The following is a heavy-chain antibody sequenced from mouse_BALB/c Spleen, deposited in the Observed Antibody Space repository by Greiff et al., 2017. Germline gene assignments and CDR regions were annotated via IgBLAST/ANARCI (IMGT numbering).Heavy chain of an antibody. J-gene: IGHJ3*01. D-gene: IGHD1-1*01. Sequence: QVQLKESGPGLVQPSQSLSITCTVSGFSLTSYGVHWVRQSPGKGLEWLGVIWSGGSTDYNAAFISRLSISKDNSKSQVFFKMNSLQANDTAIYYCARQFITTVTGFAYWGQGTLVTVSA. CDR3: ARQFITTVTGFAY. CDR2: IWSGGST. V-gene: IGHV2-2*02. CDR1: GFSLTSYG.